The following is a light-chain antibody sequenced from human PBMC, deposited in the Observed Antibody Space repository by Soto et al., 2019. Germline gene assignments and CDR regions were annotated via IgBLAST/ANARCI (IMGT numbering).Light chain of an antibody. J-gene: IGLJ1*01. Sequence: QSALTQPASVSGYPGQSITISCTGTSSDVGGYNYVSWYQQHPGKAPKLMIYEVSNRPSGVSNRFSGSKSGNTASLTISGLQAEDEAHYYCSSYTSSSLGVFGTGTKVTVL. CDR2: EVS. CDR3: SSYTSSSLGV. V-gene: IGLV2-14*01. CDR1: SSDVGGYNY.